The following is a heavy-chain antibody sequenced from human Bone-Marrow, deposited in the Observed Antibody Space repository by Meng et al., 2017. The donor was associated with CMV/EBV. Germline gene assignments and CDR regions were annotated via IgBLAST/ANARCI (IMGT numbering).Heavy chain of an antibody. V-gene: IGHV3-33*08. CDR1: GFTFSSYA. CDR2: IRYDGSNK. D-gene: IGHD6-6*01. J-gene: IGHJ4*02. CDR3: ARLTSPGDY. Sequence: GESLKISCAASGFTFSSYAMHWVRQAPGKGLEWVAFIRYDGSNKYYADSVKGRFAISRDNAKNSLYLQMNSLRAEDTAVYYCARLTSPGDYWGQGTLVTVSS.